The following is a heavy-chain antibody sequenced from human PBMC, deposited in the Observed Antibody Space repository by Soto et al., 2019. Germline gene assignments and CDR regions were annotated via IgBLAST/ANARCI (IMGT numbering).Heavy chain of an antibody. V-gene: IGHV4-4*07. CDR3: TREPLAHSCFDF. CDR1: GGSISGYY. CDR2: MYNSERT. Sequence: QVQLQEPGPGLVKPSENLSLTCTVSGGSISGYYWSWIRQPAGKGLEWIGRMYNSERTNYNPSLKSQVTMSMDKSKNQFSLKLTTVTAVDAAVYFWTREPLAHSCFDFWGRVALVTASS. J-gene: IGHJ4*02.